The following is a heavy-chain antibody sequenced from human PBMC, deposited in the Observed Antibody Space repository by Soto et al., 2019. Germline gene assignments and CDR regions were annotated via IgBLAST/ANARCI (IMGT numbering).Heavy chain of an antibody. CDR3: ARSTYNWLISVDGYFDY. Sequence: GESLKISCKVSGYSLTFTTYWIGWVRQMPGKGLEWMGIIYPGDSDTRYSPSFQGQVTISADMSISTVYLQWSSLKASDTAMYYCARSTYNWLISVDGYFDYWGQGTLVTVSS. D-gene: IGHD1-20*01. V-gene: IGHV5-51*01. CDR2: IYPGDSDT. CDR1: GYSLTFTTYW. J-gene: IGHJ4*02.